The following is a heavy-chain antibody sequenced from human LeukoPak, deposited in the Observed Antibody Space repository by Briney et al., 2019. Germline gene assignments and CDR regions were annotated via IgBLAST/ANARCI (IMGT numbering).Heavy chain of an antibody. CDR2: VFHTGST. D-gene: IGHD1-26*01. Sequence: PSETLSLTCTVSGGSIDTYYWNWIRQPPGKGLEWIGYVFHTGSTNYNPSLKSRVTISVDTSKNQFSLKLSSVTAADTAVYYCARDRGSQPFSDYWGQGTLVTVS. V-gene: IGHV4-59*01. CDR1: GGSIDTYY. CDR3: ARDRGSQPFSDY. J-gene: IGHJ4*02.